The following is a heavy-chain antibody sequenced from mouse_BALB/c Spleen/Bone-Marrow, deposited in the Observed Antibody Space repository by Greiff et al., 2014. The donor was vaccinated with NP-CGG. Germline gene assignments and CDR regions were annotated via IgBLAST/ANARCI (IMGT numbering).Heavy chain of an antibody. CDR1: GYTFTSYY. CDR3: SRGRRDALDY. J-gene: IGHJ4*01. CDR2: INPSNGGT. Sequence: GAELVKPGASVKLSCKASGYTFTSYYMYWVKQRPGQGLEWFGEINPSNGGTNFNEKFKNKATLTVDKSSSTAYMQLSSLTSEDSAVYYCSRGRRDALDYWGQGTSVTVSS. V-gene: IGHV1S81*02.